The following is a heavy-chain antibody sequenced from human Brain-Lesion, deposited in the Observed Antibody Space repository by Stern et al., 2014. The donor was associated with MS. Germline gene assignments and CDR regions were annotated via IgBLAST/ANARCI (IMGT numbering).Heavy chain of an antibody. CDR2: IFYTGST. CDR1: GGSIGRSSYY. J-gene: IGHJ4*02. V-gene: IGHV4-39*02. CDR3: ARGAGVFDS. D-gene: IGHD6-19*01. Sequence: VQLVESGPGLVKPSETLSLTCTVSGGSIGRSSYYWGWIRQPPGKGLEWIGTIFYTGSTFYDPSLKSRVTISVGTSNNPFSLSLNSVTAADTAVYYCARGAGVFDSWGQGTLVTVSP.